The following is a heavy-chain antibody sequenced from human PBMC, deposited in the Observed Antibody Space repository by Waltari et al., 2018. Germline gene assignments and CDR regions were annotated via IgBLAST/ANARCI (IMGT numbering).Heavy chain of an antibody. J-gene: IGHJ5*02. CDR3: AATADDAYGLDP. Sequence: QVQLVESGGGVVQPGRSVRPSCAASVSSFSDYGMHWVRQAPGKGLEWLAVIWFDGNKEQYEDSVKGRFSISRDNSKNMLYLQMNSLRVEDTAMYFCAATADDAYGLDPWGQGTLVVVSS. CDR2: IWFDGNKE. CDR1: VSSFSDYG. V-gene: IGHV3-33*01. D-gene: IGHD3-16*01.